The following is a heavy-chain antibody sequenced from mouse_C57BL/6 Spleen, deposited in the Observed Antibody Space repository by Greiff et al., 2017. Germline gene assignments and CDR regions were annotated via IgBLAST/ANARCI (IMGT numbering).Heavy chain of an antibody. CDR3: ARGRLPETY. CDR2: IYPGAGDT. Sequence: VQLQESGPELVKPGASVKISCKASGYAFSSSWMNWVKQRPGKGLEWIGRIYPGAGDTNYNGKFKGKATLTADKSSSTAYMQLSSLTSEDSAVYFCARGRLPETYWGQGTLVTVSA. CDR1: GYAFSSSW. V-gene: IGHV1-82*01. D-gene: IGHD3-2*02. J-gene: IGHJ3*01.